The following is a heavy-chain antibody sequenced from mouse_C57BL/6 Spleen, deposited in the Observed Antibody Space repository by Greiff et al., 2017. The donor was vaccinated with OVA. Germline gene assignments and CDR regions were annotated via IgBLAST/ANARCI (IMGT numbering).Heavy chain of an antibody. Sequence: VQLQQSGTVLARPGASVKMSCKTSGYTFTSYWMHWVKQRPGQGLEWIGAIYPGNSDTSYNQKFKGKAKLTAVTSASTAYMELSSLTNEDSAVYYCTRGDFYYDYDYFDYWGQGTTLTVSS. D-gene: IGHD2-4*01. CDR3: TRGDFYYDYDYFDY. J-gene: IGHJ2*01. CDR2: IYPGNSDT. CDR1: GYTFTSYW. V-gene: IGHV1-5*01.